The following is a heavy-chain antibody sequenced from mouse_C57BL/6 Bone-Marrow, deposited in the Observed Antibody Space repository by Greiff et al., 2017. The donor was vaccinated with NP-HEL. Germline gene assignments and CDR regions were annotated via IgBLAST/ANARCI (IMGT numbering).Heavy chain of an antibody. CDR1: GFTFSSYG. CDR3: ARHYYSNYFDY. D-gene: IGHD2-5*01. Sequence: EVQGVESGGDLVKPGGSLKLSCAASGFTFSSYGMSWVRQTPDKRLEWVATISSGGRYTYYPDSVKGRFTISRDNAKNTLYLQMSSLKSEDTAMYYCARHYYSNYFDYWGQGTTLTVSA. CDR2: ISSGGRYT. V-gene: IGHV5-6*01. J-gene: IGHJ2*01.